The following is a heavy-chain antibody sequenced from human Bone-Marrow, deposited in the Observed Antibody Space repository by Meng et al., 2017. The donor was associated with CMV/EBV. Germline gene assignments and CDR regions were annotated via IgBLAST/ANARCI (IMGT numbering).Heavy chain of an antibody. D-gene: IGHD3-3*01. CDR3: ARADDFWSGVQNLDYGMDV. V-gene: IGHV3-30-3*01. CDR1: ELNFNKLW. CDR2: ISYDGSNK. J-gene: IGHJ6*02. Sequence: GGSLRLSCVVSELNFNKLWMHWVRQAPGKGLEWVAVISYDGSNKYYADSVKGRFTISRDNSKNTLYLQMNSLRAEDTAVYYCARADDFWSGVQNLDYGMDVWGQGTTVTVSS.